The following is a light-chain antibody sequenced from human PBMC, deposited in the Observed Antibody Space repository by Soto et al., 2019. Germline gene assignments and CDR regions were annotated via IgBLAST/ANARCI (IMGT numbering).Light chain of an antibody. CDR3: QQYNNWPPIT. CDR2: GAS. Sequence: EVEMTQSPATLSVSPGERATLSCRASQSVSRNLAWYQQKPGQAPRLLIPGASTRATDIPARFSGSGSGTEFTLTITSLQSEDFAVYYRQQYNNWPPITFGQGTRLELK. V-gene: IGKV3-15*01. J-gene: IGKJ5*01. CDR1: QSVSRN.